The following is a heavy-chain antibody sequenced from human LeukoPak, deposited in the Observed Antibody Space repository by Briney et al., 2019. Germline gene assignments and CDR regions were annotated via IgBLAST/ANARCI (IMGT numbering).Heavy chain of an antibody. V-gene: IGHV3-21*01. CDR3: ARDPPTYSGSYYAGYYYYYMDV. CDR2: ISSSSSYI. CDR1: GFTSSSYS. J-gene: IGHJ6*03. Sequence: GGSLRLSCAASGFTSSSYSMNWVRQAPGKGLEWVSSISSSSSYIYYADSVKGRFTISRDNAKNSLYLQMNSLRAEDTAVYHCARDPPTYSGSYYAGYYYYYMDVWGKGTTVTVSS. D-gene: IGHD1-26*01.